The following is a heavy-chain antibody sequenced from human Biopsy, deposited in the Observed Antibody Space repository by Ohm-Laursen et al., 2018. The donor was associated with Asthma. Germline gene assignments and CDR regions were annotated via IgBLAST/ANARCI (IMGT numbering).Heavy chain of an antibody. V-gene: IGHV4-39*01. D-gene: IGHD3-22*01. CDR2: MYHSGSP. J-gene: IGHJ4*02. CDR1: GGSITSSSYY. CDR3: VRHQYSSSWSTFDY. Sequence: PSETLSLTCAVSGGSITSSSYYWGWIRQSPGKGMEWIGSMYHSGSPYYHPSLKSRATISVDTSKNQLSLKMSSVTAADTAVYFCVRHQYSSSWSTFDYWGQGALVTVSS.